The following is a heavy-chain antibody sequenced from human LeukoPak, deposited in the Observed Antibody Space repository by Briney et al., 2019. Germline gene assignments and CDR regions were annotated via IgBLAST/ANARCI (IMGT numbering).Heavy chain of an antibody. J-gene: IGHJ5*02. CDR1: GGSISSGGYS. V-gene: IGHV4-30-2*01. D-gene: IGHD3-22*01. CDR3: ARNHYYDSSGYYVNWFDP. CDR2: IYHSGST. Sequence: PSQTLSLTCAVSGGSISSGGYSWSWIRQPPGKGLEWIGYIYHSGSTYYSPSLKSRVTISVDRSKNQFSLKLSSVTAADTAVYYCARNHYYDSSGYYVNWFDPWGQGTLVTVSS.